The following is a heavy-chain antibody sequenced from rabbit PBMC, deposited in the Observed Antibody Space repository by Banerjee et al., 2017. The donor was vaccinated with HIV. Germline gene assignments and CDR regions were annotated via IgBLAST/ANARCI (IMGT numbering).Heavy chain of an antibody. V-gene: IGHV1S45*01. Sequence: QEQLEESGGDLVKPEGSLTLTCKASGLDFSSSYWICWVRQAPGKGLEWIACIDTGSSGYTWYASWAKGRFTISKTSSTTVTLQMTSLTAADTATYFCARDLAGVIGWNFGVWGQGTLVTVS. CDR2: IDTGSSGYT. CDR3: ARDLAGVIGWNFGV. D-gene: IGHD4-1*01. J-gene: IGHJ4*01. CDR1: GLDFSSSYW.